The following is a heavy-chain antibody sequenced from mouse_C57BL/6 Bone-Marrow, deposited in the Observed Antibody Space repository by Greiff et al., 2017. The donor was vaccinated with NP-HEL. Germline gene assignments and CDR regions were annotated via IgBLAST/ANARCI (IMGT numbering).Heavy chain of an antibody. CDR2: IYPGDGDT. D-gene: IGHD1-1*01. V-gene: IGHV1-80*01. Sequence: VQVVESGAELVKPGASVKISCKASGYAFTSYWMNWVKERPGKGLEWIGQIYPGDGDTKYNGKFKGKATLTADKSSSTAYMQVSSLTSEDSAVYFCARGDYGSSRCGYDMDYWGQGTSVTVSS. CDR1: GYAFTSYW. J-gene: IGHJ4*01. CDR3: ARGDYGSSRCGYDMDY.